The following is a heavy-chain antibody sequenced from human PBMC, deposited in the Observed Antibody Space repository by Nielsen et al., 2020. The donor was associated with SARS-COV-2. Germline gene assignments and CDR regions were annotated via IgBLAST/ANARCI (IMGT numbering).Heavy chain of an antibody. D-gene: IGHD3-16*01. CDR3: LRGMDD. J-gene: IGHJ6*02. Sequence: GESLKISCVASGFAFSRSWMAWVRQAPGKGLEWVANINQDGSGKYYVDSVKGRFTISRDNAKNSLYLRMDSLRAEDTAVYYCLRGMDDWGQGTTVTVSS. CDR2: INQDGSGK. V-gene: IGHV3-7*01. CDR1: GFAFSRSW.